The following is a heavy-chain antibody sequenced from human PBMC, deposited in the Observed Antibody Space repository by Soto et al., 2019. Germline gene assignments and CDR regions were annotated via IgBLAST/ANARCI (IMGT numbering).Heavy chain of an antibody. Sequence: QEQLVRSGAEVKKPGSSVKVSCKASGGIFSSYAIGWVRQAPGQGLEWMGGIIPIFGTANYAQKFQGRVTITADESTNTAYMDLSSLKSEDTAIYYCARGGSGYVWFNEFWGQGTLVTVSS. CDR3: ARGGSGYVWFNEF. CDR1: GGIFSSYA. J-gene: IGHJ4*02. D-gene: IGHD3-22*01. CDR2: IIPIFGTA. V-gene: IGHV1-69*01.